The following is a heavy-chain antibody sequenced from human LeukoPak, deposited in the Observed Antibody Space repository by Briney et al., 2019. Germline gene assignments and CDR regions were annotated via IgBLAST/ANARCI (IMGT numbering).Heavy chain of an antibody. CDR1: GGSISSGSYY. J-gene: IGHJ6*03. CDR3: AITPAYYYYYMDV. Sequence: SETLSLTCTVSGGSISSGSYYWSWIRQPAGKGLEWIGRIYTSGSTNYNPSLKSRVTISVDTSKNQFSLKLSSVTAADTAVYYCAITPAYYYYYMDVRGKGTTVTVSS. V-gene: IGHV4-61*02. CDR2: IYTSGST.